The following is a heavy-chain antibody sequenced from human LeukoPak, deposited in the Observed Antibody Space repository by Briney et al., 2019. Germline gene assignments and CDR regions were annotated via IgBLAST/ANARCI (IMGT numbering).Heavy chain of an antibody. J-gene: IGHJ6*03. D-gene: IGHD3-10*01. V-gene: IGHV3-9*01. Sequence: GGSLRLSCAASGFTFDDYAMHWVRQAPGKGLEWVSGISWNSGSIGYADSVKGRFTISRDNSKNTLYLQMNSLRAEDTAVYYCAKLYGSGSYFLSCMDVWGKGTTVTVSS. CDR1: GFTFDDYA. CDR2: ISWNSGSI. CDR3: AKLYGSGSYFLSCMDV.